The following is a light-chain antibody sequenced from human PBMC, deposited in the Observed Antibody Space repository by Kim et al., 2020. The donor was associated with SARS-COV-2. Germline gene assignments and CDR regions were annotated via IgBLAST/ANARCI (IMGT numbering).Light chain of an antibody. CDR3: QQRYNWPLT. Sequence: LSPGERATRSCRASQSVGNALAWFQQRPGQAPRLLSFETSNRATGIPARFSGSGSGTAFTLTISSLEPEDFAVYYCQQRYNWPLTFGGGTKVDIK. V-gene: IGKV3-11*01. CDR1: QSVGNA. J-gene: IGKJ4*01. CDR2: ETS.